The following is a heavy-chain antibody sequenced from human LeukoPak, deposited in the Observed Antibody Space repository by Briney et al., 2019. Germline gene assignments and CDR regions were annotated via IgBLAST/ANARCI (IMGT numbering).Heavy chain of an antibody. CDR2: ISSNGGST. D-gene: IGHD1-26*01. J-gene: IGHJ6*02. CDR3: ARSSGSYPHLDGMDV. Sequence: GGSLRLSCAASGFTVSNTYMSWVRQAPGKGLEYVSAISSNGGSTYYADSVKGRFTISRDNSKNTLYLQMGSLRAEDMAVYYCARSSGSYPHLDGMDVWGQGTTVTVSS. CDR1: GFTVSNTY. V-gene: IGHV3-64*02.